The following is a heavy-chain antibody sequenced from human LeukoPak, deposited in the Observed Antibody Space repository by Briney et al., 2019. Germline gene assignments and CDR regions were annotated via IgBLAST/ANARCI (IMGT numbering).Heavy chain of an antibody. J-gene: IGHJ4*02. D-gene: IGHD6-6*01. CDR1: GGTFSSYA. V-gene: IGHV1-69*01. CDR2: IIPIFGTA. CDR3: ATPGPARRIYFDY. Sequence: ASVKVSCKASGGTFSSYAISWVRQAPGQGLEWMGGIIPIFGTANYAQKFQGRVTITADESTSTAYMELSRLRSDDTAVYYCATPGPARRIYFDYWGQGTLVTVSS.